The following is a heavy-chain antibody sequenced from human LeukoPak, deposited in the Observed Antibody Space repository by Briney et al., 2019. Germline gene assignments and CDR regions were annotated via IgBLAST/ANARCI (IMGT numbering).Heavy chain of an antibody. Sequence: PSETLSLTCTVSGGSISSYYWSWIRQPAGEGLEWIGRIYNRGSTNDNPSLTSLVTISVHASKNLFSLKMSSVTAADTAVYCCAGGPLGYDILTGHYGAYYFDYWGQGTLVTVSS. CDR2: IYNRGST. CDR3: AGGPLGYDILTGHYGAYYFDY. J-gene: IGHJ4*02. V-gene: IGHV4-4*07. D-gene: IGHD3-9*01. CDR1: GGSISSYY.